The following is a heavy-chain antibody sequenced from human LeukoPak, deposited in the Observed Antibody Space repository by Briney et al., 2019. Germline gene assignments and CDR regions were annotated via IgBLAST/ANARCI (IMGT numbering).Heavy chain of an antibody. Sequence: GGSLRLSCTASGFTFGDYAMTWVRQAPGKGLEWVGFIRSKIYGGTPEYAASVKGRFTISRDDSKSIAYLQMNSLKTEDTAVYYCTRVRAATAAAGLYYWGQGTLVTVSS. CDR3: TRVRAATAAAGLYY. CDR2: IRSKIYGGTP. V-gene: IGHV3-49*04. D-gene: IGHD6-25*01. J-gene: IGHJ4*02. CDR1: GFTFGDYA.